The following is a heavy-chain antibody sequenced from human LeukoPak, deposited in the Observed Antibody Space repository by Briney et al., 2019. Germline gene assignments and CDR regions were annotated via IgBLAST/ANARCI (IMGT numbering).Heavy chain of an antibody. Sequence: GGSLRLSCAASGFTFSSYSMNWVRQAPGKGLEWVSAISGSGGSTYYADSVKGRFTISRDNSKNMLYLQMNSLRAEDTAVYYCAKYLGINGYFDYWGQGTLVTVSS. CDR1: GFTFSSYS. CDR2: ISGSGGST. D-gene: IGHD3-22*01. J-gene: IGHJ4*02. V-gene: IGHV3-23*01. CDR3: AKYLGINGYFDY.